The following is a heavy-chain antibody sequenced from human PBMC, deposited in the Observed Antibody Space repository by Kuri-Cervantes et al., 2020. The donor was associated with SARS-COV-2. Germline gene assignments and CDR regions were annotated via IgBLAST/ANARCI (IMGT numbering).Heavy chain of an antibody. J-gene: IGHJ6*03. CDR1: GYIFSDYY. Sequence: GGSLRLSCTASGYIFSDYYMTWIRQAPGRGLEWVANIGPSGTTKYYADSFKGRFTISRDNAKSSLYLQMNSLRAEDTAVYYCAAQRGITVTVRGVRYYYMDVWGKGTTVTVSS. CDR3: AAQRGITVTVRGVRYYYMDV. D-gene: IGHD4-11*01. V-gene: IGHV3-11*04. CDR2: IGPSGTTK.